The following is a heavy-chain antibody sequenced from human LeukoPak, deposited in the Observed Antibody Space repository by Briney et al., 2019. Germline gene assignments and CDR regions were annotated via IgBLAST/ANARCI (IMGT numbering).Heavy chain of an antibody. Sequence: GGSLRLSCAASGFTFSSYWMSWVRQAPGKGLEWVANIQQDGRGKYYVDSVKGRFTISRDNARNSLYLQMNSLRAEDTAVYYCARRAYSSLGAFDSWGQGTMVTVSS. CDR3: ARRAYSSLGAFDS. V-gene: IGHV3-7*01. J-gene: IGHJ3*02. CDR2: IQQDGRGK. CDR1: GFTFSSYW. D-gene: IGHD4-11*01.